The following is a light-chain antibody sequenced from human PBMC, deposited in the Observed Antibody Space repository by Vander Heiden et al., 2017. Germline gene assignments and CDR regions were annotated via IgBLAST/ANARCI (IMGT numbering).Light chain of an antibody. CDR3: APWDDSLHAWV. CDR2: RND. J-gene: IGLJ3*02. Sequence: QSVLTQAPSASGTRGQTVTLSCYGTHSNIGSTFVNWYHHFPGMAPKLLIYRNDQRPSGVPDRFSGSKSGTSVSLAINGLQSEDEADYYCAPWDDSLHAWVFGGGTKLTVL. V-gene: IGLV1-44*01. CDR1: HSNIGSTF.